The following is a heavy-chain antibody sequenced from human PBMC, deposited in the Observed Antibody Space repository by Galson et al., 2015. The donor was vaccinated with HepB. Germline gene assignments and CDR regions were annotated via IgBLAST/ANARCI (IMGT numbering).Heavy chain of an antibody. CDR2: IKQDGTEA. V-gene: IGHV3-7*01. Sequence: SLRLSCAASGFTFSSYWMNWVRQAPGKGLEWVANIKQDGTEAYYVDSVKGRFTISRDNAKNSLYLQMDRLRVEDTGVYYCANDPFGQHPPFDPWGQGTLVTVSS. CDR3: ANDPFGQHPPFDP. CDR1: GFTFSSYW. D-gene: IGHD3-16*01. J-gene: IGHJ5*02.